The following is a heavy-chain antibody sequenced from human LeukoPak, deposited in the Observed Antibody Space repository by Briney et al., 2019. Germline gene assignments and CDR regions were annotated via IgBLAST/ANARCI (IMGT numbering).Heavy chain of an antibody. J-gene: IGHJ4*02. V-gene: IGHV3-7*01. CDR2: IKQDGSEK. D-gene: IGHD3-10*01. CDR1: GFTFSSYW. CDR3: AREDGSGSYYLDY. Sequence: PGGSLRLSCAASGFTFSSYWMSWVRQAPGKGLEWVANIKQDGSEKYYVDSVKGRFTISRDNAKNSLYLQMNSLRAEDTAVYYCAREDGSGSYYLDYWGQGTLVTVSS.